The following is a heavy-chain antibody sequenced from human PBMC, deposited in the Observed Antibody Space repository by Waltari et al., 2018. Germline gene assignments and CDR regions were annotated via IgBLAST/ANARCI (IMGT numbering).Heavy chain of an antibody. CDR2: TRPEGHDT. D-gene: IGHD3-10*01. V-gene: IGHV3-30*02. J-gene: IGHJ4*02. Sequence: VTLVQSGGQRVQPGESLRISCSTSGFNLRDYAIHWVRQAPGKGLEWVTFTRPEGHDTSIFGDSLEGRFTVSRDTSKNTLYLQMNSLTPEDTAVYFCARHRRGSGSWFFFDYWGQGALVTVSA. CDR1: GFNLRDYA. CDR3: ARHRRGSGSWFFFDY.